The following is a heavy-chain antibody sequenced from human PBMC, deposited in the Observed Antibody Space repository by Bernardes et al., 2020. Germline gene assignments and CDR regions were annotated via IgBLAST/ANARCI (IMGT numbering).Heavy chain of an antibody. CDR2: INHSGST. CDR3: ARGKNVVVPAATLVSAFDI. CDR1: GGSFSGYY. J-gene: IGHJ3*02. Sequence: SETLSLTRAVYGGSFSGYYWSWIRQPPGKGLEWIGEINHSGSTNYNPSLKSRVTISVDTSKNQFSLKLSSVTAADTAVYYCARGKNVVVPAATLVSAFDIWGQGTMVTVSS. D-gene: IGHD2-2*01. V-gene: IGHV4-34*01.